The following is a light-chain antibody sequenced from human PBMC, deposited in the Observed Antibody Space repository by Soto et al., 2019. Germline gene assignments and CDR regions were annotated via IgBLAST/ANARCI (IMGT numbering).Light chain of an antibody. V-gene: IGKV4-1*01. Sequence: DIVMTQSPDSLAVSLGERATINCKSSQNVLYSSNNKNYLAWYQQRPGQPPKLLIYWASTRESGVPDRFSGSGSGTDFTLTISSLQAEDVAVYYCQQYYGTPITFVQGTRLEIK. CDR3: QQYYGTPIT. CDR1: QNVLYSSNNKNY. J-gene: IGKJ5*01. CDR2: WAS.